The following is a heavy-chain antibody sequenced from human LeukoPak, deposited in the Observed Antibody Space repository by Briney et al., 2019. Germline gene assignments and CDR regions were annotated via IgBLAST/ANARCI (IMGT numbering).Heavy chain of an antibody. CDR3: AKMNYGGDSVDWYFDL. V-gene: IGHV3-30*18. CDR2: ISYDGSDK. J-gene: IGHJ2*01. Sequence: GGSLRLSCAASGFTFSAYAMHWVRQAPGKGLEWVALISYDGSDKYFADSVKGRFTISRDNSKNTLYLQMNSLRAEDTAVYYCAKMNYGGDSVDWYFDLWGRGTLVTVSS. D-gene: IGHD4-23*01. CDR1: GFTFSAYA.